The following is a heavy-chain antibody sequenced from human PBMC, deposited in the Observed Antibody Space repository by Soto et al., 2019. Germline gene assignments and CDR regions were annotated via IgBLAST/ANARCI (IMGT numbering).Heavy chain of an antibody. CDR3: ASENTYASGSYYSCFDP. J-gene: IGHJ5*02. Sequence: QVQLQESGPGLVKPSQTLSLTCTVSGGSISSGGYYWSWIRQHPGKGLEWIGYIYYSGSTYYNPSLKCRVTLSVDTSKTPFSLKLSSVTAADTAVYYCASENTYASGSYYSCFDPCGQGTLVTVSS. CDR1: GGSISSGGYY. CDR2: IYYSGST. V-gene: IGHV4-31*03. D-gene: IGHD3-10*01.